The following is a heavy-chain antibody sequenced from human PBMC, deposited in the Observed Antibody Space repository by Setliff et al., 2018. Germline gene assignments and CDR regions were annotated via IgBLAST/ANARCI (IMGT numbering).Heavy chain of an antibody. V-gene: IGHV1-18*01. D-gene: IGHD3-3*01. CDR1: DYPFLSYV. Sequence: VKVSCKASDYPFLSYVISWGRQAPGQGPEWNGWISAYTGNADSAQNFQGRVILTTDTSTNTAYMELRSRRSDDTAVYYGARAPRLEWILPTFDYWGQGTLVTVSS. J-gene: IGHJ4*02. CDR3: ARAPRLEWILPTFDY. CDR2: ISAYTGNA.